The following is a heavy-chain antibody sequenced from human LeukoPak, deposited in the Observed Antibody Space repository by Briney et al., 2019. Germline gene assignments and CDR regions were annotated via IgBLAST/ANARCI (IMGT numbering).Heavy chain of an antibody. CDR3: AKSQGIVGAPAGDAFDI. Sequence: GSLRLSCAASGLPGSHNYGSLVRPAPGKGLEGVSAISGSGGSTYYADSVKGRFTISRDNSKNTLYLQMNSLRAEDTAVYYCAKSQGIVGAPAGDAFDIWGQGTMVTVSS. D-gene: IGHD1-26*01. V-gene: IGHV3-23*01. CDR2: ISGSGGST. J-gene: IGHJ3*02. CDR1: GLPGSHNY.